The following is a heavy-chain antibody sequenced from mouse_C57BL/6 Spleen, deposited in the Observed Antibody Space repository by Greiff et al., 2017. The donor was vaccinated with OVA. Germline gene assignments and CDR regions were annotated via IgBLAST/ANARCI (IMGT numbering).Heavy chain of an antibody. CDR3: ARGITTVDAMDY. D-gene: IGHD1-1*01. J-gene: IGHJ4*01. V-gene: IGHV1-69*01. CDR1: GYTFTSYW. Sequence: QVQLKQPGAELVMPGASVKLSCKASGYTFTSYWMHWVKQRPGQGLEWIGEIDPSDSYTNYNQKFKGKATLTVDKSSSTAYMQLSSLTSEDSAVYYCARGITTVDAMDYWGQGTSVTVSS. CDR2: IDPSDSYT.